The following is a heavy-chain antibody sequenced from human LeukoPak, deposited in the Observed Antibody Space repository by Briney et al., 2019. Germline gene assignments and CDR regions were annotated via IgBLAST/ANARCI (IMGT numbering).Heavy chain of an antibody. J-gene: IGHJ6*03. CDR1: GFTFNSYG. CDR3: ENGAYYCSGSTCPHYYYYMDF. Sequence: GGSLRLSCAASGFTFNSYGMHWVRQAPGKGLEWVAFIRYDGSDKYYADSVKGRLTISRDNSKNTLYLQMSSLRAEDTTVYYCENGAYYCSGSTCPHYYYYMDFWGKGTTVTVSS. CDR2: IRYDGSDK. V-gene: IGHV3-30*02. D-gene: IGHD2-2*01.